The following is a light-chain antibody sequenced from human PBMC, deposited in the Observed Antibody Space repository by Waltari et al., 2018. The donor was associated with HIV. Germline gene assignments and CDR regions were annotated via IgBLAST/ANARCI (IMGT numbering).Light chain of an antibody. CDR3: AAWDDSLNAWV. CDR1: SSNIGSNI. J-gene: IGLJ3*02. Sequence: QSVLTQPPSASRTPGQRVSISCSGTSSNIGSNIVHWYQQLPGTAPTLLIYSNKQWPSGGPDLFSGSKSGTSASLAISGLQSEDEADYYCAAWDDSLNAWVFGGGTKLTVL. CDR2: SNK. V-gene: IGLV1-44*01.